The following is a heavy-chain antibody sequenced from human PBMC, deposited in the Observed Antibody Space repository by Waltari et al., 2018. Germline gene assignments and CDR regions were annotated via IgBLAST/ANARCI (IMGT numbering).Heavy chain of an antibody. CDR3: ARVGPYSTSYYFDT. Sequence: DVQLVESGGGLMQPGGSLRLSCAVSGFTLRSYKMNWVRQAPGKGLAWVSYISSGSDTIYYADSVKGRFTISRDNAQNSLYLEMNSLRGEDTAVYYCARVGPYSTSYYFDTWGQGTLVTVSS. V-gene: IGHV3-48*01. D-gene: IGHD6-13*01. J-gene: IGHJ4*01. CDR2: ISSGSDTI. CDR1: GFTLRSYK.